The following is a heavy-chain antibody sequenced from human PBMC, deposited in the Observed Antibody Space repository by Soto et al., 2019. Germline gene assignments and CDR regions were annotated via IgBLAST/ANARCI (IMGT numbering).Heavy chain of an antibody. CDR3: ARERYCSGGSCYFGIDY. V-gene: IGHV3-23*01. J-gene: IGHJ4*02. CDR1: GFTFSTYA. Sequence: SLRLACAASGFTFSTYAMSWVRQAPGKGLEWVSGISGSGGSTYYADSVKGRFTISRGNSKNTLYLQMNSLRAEDTAVYYCARERYCSGGSCYFGIDYWGQGTLVTVSS. CDR2: ISGSGGST. D-gene: IGHD2-15*01.